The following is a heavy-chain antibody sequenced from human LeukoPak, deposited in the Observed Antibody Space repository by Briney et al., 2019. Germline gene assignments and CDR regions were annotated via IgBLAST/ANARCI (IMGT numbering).Heavy chain of an antibody. Sequence: GGSLRLSCAASGFTFSSYAMSWVRQVPGKGLEWVSAMSGSGGSTSHADSVKGRFTISRDNSKNTLYLQMNSLRAEDTAVYFCAKEELGGRKYFDYWGQGTLVTVSS. V-gene: IGHV3-23*01. D-gene: IGHD1-14*01. CDR1: GFTFSSYA. J-gene: IGHJ4*02. CDR2: MSGSGGST. CDR3: AKEELGGRKYFDY.